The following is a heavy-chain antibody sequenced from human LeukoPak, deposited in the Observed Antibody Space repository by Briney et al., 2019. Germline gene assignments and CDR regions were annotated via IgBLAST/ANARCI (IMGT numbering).Heavy chain of an antibody. Sequence: GGSLRLSCAASGFTFSSYSMNWVRQAPGKGLEWVSSISSSSSYIYYADSVKGRFTISRDNAKNSLYLQMNSLRAGDTAVYYCAREHYYGSGSYYTRAGFDPWGQGTLVTVSS. J-gene: IGHJ5*02. CDR1: GFTFSSYS. CDR2: ISSSSSYI. D-gene: IGHD3-10*01. V-gene: IGHV3-21*01. CDR3: AREHYYGSGSYYTRAGFDP.